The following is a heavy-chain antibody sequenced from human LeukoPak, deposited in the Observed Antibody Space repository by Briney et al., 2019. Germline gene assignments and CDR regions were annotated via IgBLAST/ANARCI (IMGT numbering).Heavy chain of an antibody. CDR3: ARLSSGRAARPYDY. CDR2: IYYSGST. J-gene: IGHJ4*02. Sequence: SETLSLTCTVSSASIINSLYYWGWIRQSPGKGLEWIASIYYSGSTEYNPSLKSRVTISADTSKNQFSLKLSSVTAADTAVYYCARLSSGRAARPYDYWGQGTLVTVSS. V-gene: IGHV4-39*01. CDR1: SASIINSLYY. D-gene: IGHD6-6*01.